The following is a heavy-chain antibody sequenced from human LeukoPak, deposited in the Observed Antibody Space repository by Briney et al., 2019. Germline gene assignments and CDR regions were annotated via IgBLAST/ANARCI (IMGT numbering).Heavy chain of an antibody. CDR2: ISAYNGNT. CDR3: ARVDYYDSSGYYNLDY. V-gene: IGHV1-18*01. J-gene: IGHJ4*02. Sequence: ASVKVSCKASGYTFTSYGISWVRQAPGQGLEWMGWISAYNGNTNYAQKLQGRVTMTTDTSTSTAYMELRSLRSGDTAVYYCARVDYYDSSGYYNLDYWGQGTLVTVSS. CDR1: GYTFTSYG. D-gene: IGHD3-22*01.